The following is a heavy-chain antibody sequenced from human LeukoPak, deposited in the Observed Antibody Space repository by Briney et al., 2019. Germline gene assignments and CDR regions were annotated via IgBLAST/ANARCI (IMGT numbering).Heavy chain of an antibody. CDR1: GFTFSSYA. J-gene: IGHJ4*02. CDR2: ISYDGSNK. Sequence: GGSLRLSCAASGFTFSSYAMHWVRQAPGKGLEWVAVISYDGSNKYYADSVKGRFTISRDNSKNTLYLQMNSLRAEDTAVYYCASAVTGVFDYWGQGTLVTVSS. V-gene: IGHV3-30-3*01. CDR3: ASAVTGVFDY. D-gene: IGHD1-20*01.